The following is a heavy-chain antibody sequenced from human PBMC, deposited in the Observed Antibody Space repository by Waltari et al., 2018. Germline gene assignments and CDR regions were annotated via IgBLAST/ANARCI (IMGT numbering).Heavy chain of an antibody. CDR2: IHNDGSRT. CDR1: GFSLSTYG. D-gene: IGHD3-22*01. J-gene: IGHJ6*02. Sequence: EVQVLESGGDLVQPGVSLRLSCAACGFSLSTYGMSLVRQGPGKGLEWVSGIHNDGSRTYYVDSVKGRFTISRDNSKNTMSLQMNSLRAEDTGIYYCVKGIWTSAASYYAGLDVWGQGTTVTVSS. CDR3: VKGIWTSAASYYAGLDV. V-gene: IGHV3-23*03.